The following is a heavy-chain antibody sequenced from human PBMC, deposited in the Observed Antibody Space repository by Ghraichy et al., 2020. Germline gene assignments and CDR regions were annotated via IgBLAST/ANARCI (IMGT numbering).Heavy chain of an antibody. D-gene: IGHD3-3*01. V-gene: IGHV1-69*06. CDR3: ARAGIFGVIINPYYGMDV. CDR2: IILIFGTA. Sequence: SVKVSCKASGGTFSSYAISWVRQAPGQGLEWMGGIILIFGTANYAQKFQGRVTITADKSTSTDYMELSSLRSEDTAVYYFARAGIFGVIINPYYGMDVRGQGTTVTVSS. J-gene: IGHJ6*02. CDR1: GGTFSSYA.